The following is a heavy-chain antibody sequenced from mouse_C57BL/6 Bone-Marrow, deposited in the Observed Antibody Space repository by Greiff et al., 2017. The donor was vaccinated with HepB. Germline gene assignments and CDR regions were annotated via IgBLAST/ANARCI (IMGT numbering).Heavy chain of an antibody. CDR2: LSSGSSTI. D-gene: IGHD1-1*01. V-gene: IGHV5-17*01. CDR3: ARPSTTGYFDV. Sequence: DVKLVESGGGLVKPGGSLKLSCAASGFTFSDYGMHWVRQAPEKGLEWVAYLSSGSSTIYYADTVKGRFTISRDNAKNTLFLHMTSLRSEDTAMYYCARPSTTGYFDVWGTGTTVTVSS. J-gene: IGHJ1*03. CDR1: GFTFSDYG.